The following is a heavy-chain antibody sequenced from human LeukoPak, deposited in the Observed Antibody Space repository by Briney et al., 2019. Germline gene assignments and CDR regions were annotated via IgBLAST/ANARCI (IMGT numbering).Heavy chain of an antibody. CDR3: AKRVIASAAPYYYYYMDV. CDR1: GFTFSSYA. CDR2: ISGSGDST. D-gene: IGHD6-13*01. Sequence: GGSLRFSCAASGFTFSSYAMSWVRQAPGKGLEWVSAISGSGDSTYYADSVKGRFTISRDNSRNTLYLQMNSLRAEDTAVYYCAKRVIASAAPYYYYYMDVWGKGTTVTVSS. V-gene: IGHV3-23*01. J-gene: IGHJ6*03.